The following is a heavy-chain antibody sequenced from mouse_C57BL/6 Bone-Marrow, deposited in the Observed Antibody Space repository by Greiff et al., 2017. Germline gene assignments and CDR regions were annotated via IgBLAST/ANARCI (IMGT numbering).Heavy chain of an antibody. V-gene: IGHV14-4*01. CDR2: IDPENGDT. CDR1: GFTFTDDY. CDR3: TPSECDAMDY. J-gene: IGHJ4*01. Sequence: VQLQQSGAELVRPGASVKLSCTASGFTFTDDYMHWVKQRPEQGLEWIGWIDPENGDTEYASKFQGKATITADTASSTAYLQLSRLTSEATAVYSSTPSECDAMDYWGQGTSVTVSS.